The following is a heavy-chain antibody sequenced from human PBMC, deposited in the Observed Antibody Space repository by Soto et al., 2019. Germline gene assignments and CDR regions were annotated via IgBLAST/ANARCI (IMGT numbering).Heavy chain of an antibody. V-gene: IGHV2-5*02. CDR1: GFSLSTSGVG. J-gene: IGHJ4*02. CDR3: AHMRSSRTVELFDY. CDR2: IYWDDDK. Sequence: QITLKESGPTLVKPTQTLTLTCTFSGFSLSTSGVGVGWIRQPPGKALEWLALIYWDDDKRYRPSLKSRLSITKDTSKNQVVLTMTNMDPVDTATYYCAHMRSSRTVELFDYWGQGTLVTVSS. D-gene: IGHD4-17*01.